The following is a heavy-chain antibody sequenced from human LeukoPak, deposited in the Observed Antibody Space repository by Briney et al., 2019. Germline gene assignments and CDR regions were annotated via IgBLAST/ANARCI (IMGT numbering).Heavy chain of an antibody. V-gene: IGHV3-74*01. Sequence: GGSLRLSCAASGFTFSSYWMHWVRQAPGKGLVWVSCINSDGSSTSYADSVKGRFTISRDNAKDTLYLQMNSLRVEDTAVYYCAKGSGGGRWYFDLWGRGTLVTVSS. J-gene: IGHJ2*01. CDR3: AKGSGGGRWYFDL. D-gene: IGHD3-16*01. CDR1: GFTFSSYW. CDR2: INSDGSST.